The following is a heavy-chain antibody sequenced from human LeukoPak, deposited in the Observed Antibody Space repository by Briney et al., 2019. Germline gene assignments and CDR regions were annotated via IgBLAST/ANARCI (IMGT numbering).Heavy chain of an antibody. Sequence: PSETLSLTCTVSGGSISSYYWSWIRQPAGKGLEWIGRIYTSGSTNYNPSLKSRVTMSVDTSKNQFSLKLSSVTAADTAVYYCARDADPTLYGAGSYYPYWGQGTLVTVSS. CDR1: GGSISSYY. CDR2: IYTSGST. V-gene: IGHV4-4*07. D-gene: IGHD3-10*01. J-gene: IGHJ4*02. CDR3: ARDADPTLYGAGSYYPY.